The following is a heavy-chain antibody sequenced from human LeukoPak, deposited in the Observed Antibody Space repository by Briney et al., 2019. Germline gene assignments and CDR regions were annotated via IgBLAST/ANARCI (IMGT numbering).Heavy chain of an antibody. V-gene: IGHV3-21*01. D-gene: IGHD2-2*01. Sequence: GGSLRLSCAASGFTLSSYSMNSVRQAPGKGLECVSSISSISSYIYYADSVKGRFTISRDNAKNSRYLQMNSLRAEDTAVYNCARDPLLYCSSTSCYAGAFDYWGQGTLVTVSS. CDR3: ARDPLLYCSSTSCYAGAFDY. J-gene: IGHJ4*02. CDR1: GFTLSSYS. CDR2: ISSISSYI.